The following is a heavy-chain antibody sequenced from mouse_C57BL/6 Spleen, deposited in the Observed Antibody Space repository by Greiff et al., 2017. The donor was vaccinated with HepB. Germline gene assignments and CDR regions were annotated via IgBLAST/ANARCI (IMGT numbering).Heavy chain of an antibody. Sequence: VQLQQSGAELVKPGASVKLSCKASGYTFTSYWMHWVKQRPGQGLEWIGMIHPNSGSTNYNEKFKSKATLTVDKSSSTAYLQLSSLTSEDSAVYYCAREGDGYYGGFAYWGQGTLVTVSA. J-gene: IGHJ3*01. D-gene: IGHD2-3*01. CDR3: AREGDGYYGGFAY. CDR2: IHPNSGST. CDR1: GYTFTSYW. V-gene: IGHV1-64*01.